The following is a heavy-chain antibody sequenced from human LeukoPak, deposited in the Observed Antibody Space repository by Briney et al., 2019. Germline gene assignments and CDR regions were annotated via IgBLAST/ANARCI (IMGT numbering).Heavy chain of an antibody. V-gene: IGHV4-34*01. Sequence: PSETLSLTCAVYGGSFSGYYWSWIRQPPGKGLEWIGEINHSGGTNYNPSLKSRVTISVDTSKNQFSLKLSSVTAADTAVYYCARRSSYSYFQHWGQGTLVTVSS. CDR2: INHSGGT. CDR3: ARRSSYSYFQH. D-gene: IGHD3-3*01. CDR1: GGSFSGYY. J-gene: IGHJ1*01.